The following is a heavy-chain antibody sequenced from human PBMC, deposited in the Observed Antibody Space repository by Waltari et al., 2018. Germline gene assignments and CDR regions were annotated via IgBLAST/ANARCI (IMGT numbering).Heavy chain of an antibody. J-gene: IGHJ4*02. Sequence: QVQLVQSGAEVKKPGASVKVSCKASGYTFTSYAMHWVRQAPGQRLEWMGWINAGNGNTKYSQKFQGRVTITRDTSASTAYMELSSLRSEDTAVYYCARGTYYYDSSGRTGFDYWGQGTLVTVSS. CDR3: ARGTYYYDSSGRTGFDY. D-gene: IGHD3-22*01. CDR1: GYTFTSYA. V-gene: IGHV1-3*01. CDR2: INAGNGNT.